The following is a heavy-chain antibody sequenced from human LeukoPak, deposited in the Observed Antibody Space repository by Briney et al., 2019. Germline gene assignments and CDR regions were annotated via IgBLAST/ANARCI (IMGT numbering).Heavy chain of an antibody. V-gene: IGHV1-46*01. CDR2: INPSGGST. D-gene: IGHD6-6*01. J-gene: IGHJ4*02. Sequence: ASVKVSCKASGYTFTSYYMHWVRQAPGQGLEWMGIINPSGGSTSYAQKFQGRVTMTRDTSTSTVYMELSSLRSEDTAVYYCARVEFRDSSSSYYFDYWGQGTLVTVSS. CDR3: ARVEFRDSSSSYYFDY. CDR1: GYTFTSYY.